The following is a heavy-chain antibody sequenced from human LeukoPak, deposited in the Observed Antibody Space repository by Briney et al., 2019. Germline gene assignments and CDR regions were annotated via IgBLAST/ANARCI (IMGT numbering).Heavy chain of an antibody. CDR1: GFTVSNNY. CDR2: INDGGRT. Sequence: GGSLRLSCAASGFTVSNNYMTWVRQAPGKGLESVSIINDGGRTFYADSVRGRFTISRDNAKNTLYLQMSGLRAEDTAVYYCAKASNEDTNMWGGYWGQGTLVTVSS. D-gene: IGHD3-10*01. CDR3: AKASNEDTNMWGGY. V-gene: IGHV3-66*01. J-gene: IGHJ4*02.